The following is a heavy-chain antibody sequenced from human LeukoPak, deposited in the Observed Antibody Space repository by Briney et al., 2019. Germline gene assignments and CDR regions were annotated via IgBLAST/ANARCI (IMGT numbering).Heavy chain of an antibody. Sequence: SETLSLTCTVSGYSISSGYYWGWIRQPPGEGLEWIGSIYHSGSTYYNPSLKSRVTISVDTSKNQFSLELSSVTAADTAVYYCARGGAAIPFRSWFDPWGQGTLVTVSS. CDR3: ARGGAAIPFRSWFDP. CDR1: GYSISSGYY. J-gene: IGHJ5*02. D-gene: IGHD2-2*01. CDR2: IYHSGST. V-gene: IGHV4-38-2*02.